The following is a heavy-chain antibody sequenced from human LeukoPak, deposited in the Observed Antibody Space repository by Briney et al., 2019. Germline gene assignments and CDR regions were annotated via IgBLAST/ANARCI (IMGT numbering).Heavy chain of an antibody. CDR1: GGSISSYY. V-gene: IGHV4-59*01. CDR3: AREDSSSSDWFDP. J-gene: IGHJ5*02. D-gene: IGHD6-6*01. Sequence: KPSGTLSLTCTVSGGSISSYYWSWIRQPPGRGLEWIGYIYYSGSTNYNPSLKSRVTISVDTSKNQFSLKLSSVTAADTAVYYCAREDSSSSDWFDPWGQGTLVTVSS. CDR2: IYYSGST.